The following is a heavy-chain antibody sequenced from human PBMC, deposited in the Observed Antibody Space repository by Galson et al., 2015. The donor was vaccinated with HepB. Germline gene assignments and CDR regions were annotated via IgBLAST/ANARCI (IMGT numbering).Heavy chain of an antibody. Sequence: LRLSCAASRFTFSSYGMHWVRQAPGKGLEWVAVIWYDGSNKYYADSVKGRFTISRDNSKNTYLQMNSLRVEDTAVYYCASSPVVSWGYFDYWGQGTLVTVSS. J-gene: IGHJ4*02. V-gene: IGHV3-33*01. CDR1: RFTFSSYG. D-gene: IGHD3-16*01. CDR2: IWYDGSNK. CDR3: ASSPVVSWGYFDY.